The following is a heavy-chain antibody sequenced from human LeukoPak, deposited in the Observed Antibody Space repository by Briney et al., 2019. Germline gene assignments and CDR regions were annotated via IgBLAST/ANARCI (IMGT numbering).Heavy chain of an antibody. CDR2: IIPIFGTA. CDR3: ARVIGDTAMVGDWYFDL. J-gene: IGHJ2*01. V-gene: IGHV1-69*13. D-gene: IGHD5-18*01. CDR1: GGTFSSYA. Sequence: SVKVSCKAFGGTFSSYAISWVRQAPGQGLEWMGGIIPIFGTANYAQKFQGRVTITADESTSTAYMELSSLRSEDTAVYYCARVIGDTAMVGDWYFDLWGRGTLVTVSS.